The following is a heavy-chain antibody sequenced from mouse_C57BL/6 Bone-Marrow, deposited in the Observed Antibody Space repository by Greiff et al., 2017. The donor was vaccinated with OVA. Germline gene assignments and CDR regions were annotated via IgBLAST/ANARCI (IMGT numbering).Heavy chain of an antibody. CDR1: GYTFTDHT. D-gene: IGHD1-1*01. J-gene: IGHJ4*01. Sequence: QVHVKQSDAELVKPGASVKISCTVSGYTFTDHTIHWMKQRPEQGLEWIGYIYPRDGSTKYTEKFKGKATLTADKSSSTAYMQLNSLTSEDSAVYFCASYYGSRGAMDYWGQGTSVTVSS. CDR2: IYPRDGST. V-gene: IGHV1-78*01. CDR3: ASYYGSRGAMDY.